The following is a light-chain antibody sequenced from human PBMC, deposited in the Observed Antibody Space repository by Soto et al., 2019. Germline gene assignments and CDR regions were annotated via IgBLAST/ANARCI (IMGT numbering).Light chain of an antibody. CDR2: EVS. CDR1: SSDVGGYNY. J-gene: IGLJ1*01. V-gene: IGLV2-14*01. CDR3: SSYTSSSTYV. Sequence: SALTQPASVSGSPGQSITISCTGTSSDVGGYNYVSWYQQHPGKAPKLMIYEVSNRPSGVSNRFSGSKSGNTASLTISGLQAEDEADYYCSSYTSSSTYVFGTGNKVTVL.